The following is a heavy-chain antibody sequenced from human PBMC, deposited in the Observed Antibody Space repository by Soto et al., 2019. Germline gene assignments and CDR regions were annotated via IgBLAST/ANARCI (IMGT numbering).Heavy chain of an antibody. Sequence: SETLSLTCAVYGGSFSGYYWNWIRQTPGKGLEWVGKIDHNGITNYNPSLESRVTILKDNSKNQLSLKLTSVTAADSAVYYCARLNRDYYYFGMDVWGQGATVTVSS. J-gene: IGHJ6*02. CDR1: GGSFSGYY. V-gene: IGHV4-34*01. CDR3: ARLNRDYYYFGMDV. CDR2: IDHNGIT.